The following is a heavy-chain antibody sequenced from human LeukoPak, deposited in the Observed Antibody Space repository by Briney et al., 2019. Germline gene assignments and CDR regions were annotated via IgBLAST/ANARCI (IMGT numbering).Heavy chain of an antibody. CDR3: ARETSAYSSSYSAFDI. CDR1: GYTFTSYG. V-gene: IGHV1-18*01. J-gene: IGHJ3*02. D-gene: IGHD6-13*01. Sequence: GASVKVSCKASGYTFTSYGISWVRQAPGQGLEWMGWISAYNGNTKYAQKLQGRVTMTTDTSTSTAYMELRSLRSDDTAVYYCARETSAYSSSYSAFDIWGQGTMVTVSS. CDR2: ISAYNGNT.